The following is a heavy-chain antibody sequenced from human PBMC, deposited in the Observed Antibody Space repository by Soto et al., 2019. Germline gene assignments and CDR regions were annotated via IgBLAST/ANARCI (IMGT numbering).Heavy chain of an antibody. CDR3: ARERGCSGGSCYYFDY. V-gene: IGHV3-33*08. D-gene: IGHD2-15*01. CDR1: GFTFSSYG. J-gene: IGHJ4*02. Sequence: VQLMESGGGLVKPGESLRLSCAASGFTFSSYGMHWVRQAPGKGLEWVAVIWYDGSNKYYADSVKGRFTISRDNSKNTLYLQMNSLRAEDTAVYYCARERGCSGGSCYYFDYWGQGTLVTVSS. CDR2: IWYDGSNK.